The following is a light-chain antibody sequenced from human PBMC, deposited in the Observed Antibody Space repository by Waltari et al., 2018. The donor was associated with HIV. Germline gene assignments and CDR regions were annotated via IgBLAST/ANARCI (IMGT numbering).Light chain of an antibody. CDR1: SSNIGSNY. CDR3: AAWDYSLSGWV. CDR2: RNN. J-gene: IGLJ3*02. V-gene: IGLV1-47*01. Sequence: QSVLTQPPSASGAPGQRVTISCSGSSSNIGSNYVYWYQQLPGTAPKLLISRNNQRPSGVPDRFSGSKSGTSASLAISGPRSEDEADYYCAAWDYSLSGWVFGGGTKLTVL.